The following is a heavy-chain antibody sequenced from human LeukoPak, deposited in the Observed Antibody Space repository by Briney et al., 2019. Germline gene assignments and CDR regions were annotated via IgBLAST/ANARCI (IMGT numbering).Heavy chain of an antibody. CDR1: GFTFSTYV. Sequence: GGSLRLSCAGSGFTFSTYVVSWVRQAPGKGLEWVSTISASGVGTYYADSVKGRFTVSRDNSKNTLYLQMNSLRAEDTAVYFCANLRGSGSSYFDSWGQGTLVTVSS. J-gene: IGHJ4*02. CDR3: ANLRGSGSSYFDS. V-gene: IGHV3-23*01. CDR2: ISASGVGT. D-gene: IGHD3-10*01.